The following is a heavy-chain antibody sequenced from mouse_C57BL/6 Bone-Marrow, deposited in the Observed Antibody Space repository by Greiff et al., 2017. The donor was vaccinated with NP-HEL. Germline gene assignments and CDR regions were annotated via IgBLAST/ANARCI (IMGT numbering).Heavy chain of an antibody. CDR2: IWSGGST. Sequence: VMLVESGPGLVQPSQSLSITCTVSGFSLTSYGVHWVRQSPGKGLEWLGVIWSGGSTDYNAAFISRLSISKDNSKSQVFFKMNSLQADDTAIYYCARRGELRSYWYFDVWGTGTTVTVSS. CDR3: ARRGELRSYWYFDV. D-gene: IGHD3-3*01. CDR1: GFSLTSYG. V-gene: IGHV2-2*01. J-gene: IGHJ1*03.